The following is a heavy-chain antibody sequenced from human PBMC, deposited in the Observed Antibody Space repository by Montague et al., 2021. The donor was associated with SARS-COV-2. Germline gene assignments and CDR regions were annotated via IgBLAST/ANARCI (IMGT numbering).Heavy chain of an antibody. J-gene: IGHJ4*02. CDR1: GFSLSTPNVG. Sequence: PALVKPKQTLTLTCTFSGFSLSTPNVGVVWIRQPPGKALEWLAVSYSNGEKRYSPSLQRRLTITKDTSRNQVVLSLTNVDPLDTATYYCAHLIRYYDIFTGIPFDDWGQGTQVTVSS. CDR3: AHLIRYYDIFTGIPFDD. V-gene: IGHV2-5*01. CDR2: SYSNGEK. D-gene: IGHD3-9*01.